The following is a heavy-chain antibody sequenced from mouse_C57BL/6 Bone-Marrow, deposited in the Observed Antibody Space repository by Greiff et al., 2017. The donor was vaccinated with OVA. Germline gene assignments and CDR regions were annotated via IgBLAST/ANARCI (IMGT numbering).Heavy chain of an antibody. CDR3: ARYYYGSRYYAMDY. CDR2: ISYSGST. V-gene: IGHV3-8*01. D-gene: IGHD1-1*01. CDR1: GYSITNDY. J-gene: IGHJ4*01. Sequence: EVKLMESGPGLAKPSQTLSLTCSVTGYSITNDYWNWIRKFPGNKLEYMGYISYSGSTYYNPSLKSRISITRDTSKNQYYLQLNSVTTEDTATYYCARYYYGSRYYAMDYWGQGTSVTVSS.